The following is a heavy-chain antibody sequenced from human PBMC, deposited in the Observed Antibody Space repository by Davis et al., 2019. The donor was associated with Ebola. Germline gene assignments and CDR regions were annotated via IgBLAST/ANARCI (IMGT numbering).Heavy chain of an antibody. CDR2: ISGSGGGT. CDR3: AKDFEGDGSFRVY. CDR1: GLPFRSYD. J-gene: IGHJ4*02. D-gene: IGHD3-9*01. Sequence: LKISCTVSGLPFRSYDMNWVRQASGKGLEWVSGISGSGGGTKYADFVKGRFAISRDNSKNTLYLQVNSLRAEDTAVYYCAKDFEGDGSFRVYWGQGTLVTVSS. V-gene: IGHV3-23*01.